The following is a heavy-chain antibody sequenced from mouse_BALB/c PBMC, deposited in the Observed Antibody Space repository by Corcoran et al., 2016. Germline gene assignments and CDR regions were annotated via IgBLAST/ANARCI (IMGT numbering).Heavy chain of an antibody. D-gene: IGHD1-2*01. V-gene: IGHV3-6*02. J-gene: IGHJ1*01. CDR3: ATTANWYVDV. CDR1: GYSITSGSY. Sequence: DVQLQESGPGLVTPSQSLSLTCSVTGYSITSGSYWNWIRQFRGNILEWMGYISYDGSNNYNPSLKNRISITRDQSKNQFFLKLNSVTTEDTATDYCATTANWYVDVWGAGTTVTVS. CDR2: ISYDGSN.